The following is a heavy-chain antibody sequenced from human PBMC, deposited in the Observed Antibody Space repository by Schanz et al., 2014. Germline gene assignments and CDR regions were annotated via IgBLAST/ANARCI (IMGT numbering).Heavy chain of an antibody. Sequence: VQLLESGGGLIQPGGSLRLSCAASGFGFRSYSMNWVRQAPGKGLEWVALVSSDGNNDYYTDSVKGRFTISRDNAKSSLYLQMNSLRVEDTAVYYCAASSGWHPSTDYWGQGTLVTVSS. CDR1: GFGFRSYS. D-gene: IGHD6-19*01. J-gene: IGHJ4*02. CDR2: VSSDGNND. V-gene: IGHV3-30*03. CDR3: AASSGWHPSTDY.